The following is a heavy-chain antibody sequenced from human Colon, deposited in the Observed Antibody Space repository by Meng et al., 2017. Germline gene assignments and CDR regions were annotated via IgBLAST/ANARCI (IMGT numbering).Heavy chain of an antibody. CDR3: ARINHSIAVAGTFRGYYFDY. Sequence: GESLKISCAASGFTFSDYYVSWIRQAPGKGLEWVSYISSSGSTIYYADSVKGRFTISRDNAKNSLYLQMNSLRAEDTAVYYCARINHSIAVAGTFRGYYFDYWGQGTLVTVSS. CDR2: ISSSGSTI. V-gene: IGHV3-11*04. J-gene: IGHJ4*02. CDR1: GFTFSDYY. D-gene: IGHD6-19*01.